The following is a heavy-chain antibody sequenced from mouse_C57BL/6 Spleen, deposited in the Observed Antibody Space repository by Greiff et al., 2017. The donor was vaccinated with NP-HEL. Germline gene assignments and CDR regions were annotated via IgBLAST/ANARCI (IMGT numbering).Heavy chain of an antibody. J-gene: IGHJ4*01. V-gene: IGHV1-55*01. CDR1: GYTFTSYW. CDR2: IYPGSGST. Sequence: VQLQQSGAELVKPGASVKMSCKASGYTFTSYWITWVKQRPGQGLEWIGDIYPGSGSTNYNEKFKSKATLTVDTSSSTAYMQLSSLTSEDSAVYYCARDTPFYDGNYEGDYYAMDYWGQGTSVTVSS. D-gene: IGHD2-1*01. CDR3: ARDTPFYDGNYEGDYYAMDY.